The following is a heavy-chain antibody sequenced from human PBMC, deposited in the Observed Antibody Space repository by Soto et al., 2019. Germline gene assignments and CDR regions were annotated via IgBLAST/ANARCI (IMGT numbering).Heavy chain of an antibody. Sequence: ASVKVSCKAFGYTFTIYYIHWVRQAPGQGLEWMGVINTSGGSPTYAQKFQDRVTMTRDTSTSTVYMELSSLRSEDTAVYYCARGGRHSDYYYYYGMDVWGRGTTVTVYS. D-gene: IGHD6-25*01. V-gene: IGHV1-46*01. CDR2: INTSGGSP. J-gene: IGHJ6*02. CDR3: ARGGRHSDYYYYYGMDV. CDR1: GYTFTIYY.